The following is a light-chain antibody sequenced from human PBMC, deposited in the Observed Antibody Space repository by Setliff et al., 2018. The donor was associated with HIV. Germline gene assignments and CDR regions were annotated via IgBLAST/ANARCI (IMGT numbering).Light chain of an antibody. CDR1: SSDVGGYNY. CDR3: CSFAGTYTSLDI. J-gene: IGLJ1*01. CDR2: DVN. Sequence: QSVLTQPRSVSGSPGQSVTISCTGTSSDVGGYNYISWYQQNPGKAPKLMIYDVNKRPSGVPDRFSGSKSGSTASLTISGFQAEDEADYFCCSFAGTYTSLDIFGPGTKVTVL. V-gene: IGLV2-11*01.